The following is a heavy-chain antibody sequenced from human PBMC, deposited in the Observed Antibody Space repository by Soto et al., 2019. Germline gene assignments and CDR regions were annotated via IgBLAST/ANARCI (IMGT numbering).Heavy chain of an antibody. CDR3: VRALRHTAMVYPWFDP. CDR1: GASVSAGAYY. Sequence: SSETLSLTCTVSGASVSAGAYYWGWVRQRPGKGLEWIGYIYESGYTYYNTSLKSRLTISLDRPNNQFSLDLTSVTAADTAVYYCVRALRHTAMVYPWFDPWGQGTLVTVSS. D-gene: IGHD5-18*01. V-gene: IGHV4-31*03. CDR2: IYESGYT. J-gene: IGHJ5*02.